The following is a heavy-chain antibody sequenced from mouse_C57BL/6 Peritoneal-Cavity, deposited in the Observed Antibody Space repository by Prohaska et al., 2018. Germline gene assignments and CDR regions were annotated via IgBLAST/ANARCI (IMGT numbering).Heavy chain of an antibody. V-gene: IGHV1-75*01. CDR3: ARSYYYGSSYYFDY. J-gene: IGHJ2*01. CDR1: GYTFTDYY. D-gene: IGHD1-1*01. CDR2: IFSGSGST. Sequence: QVQLQQSGPELVKPGASVKISCKASGYTFTDYYINWVKQRPGQGLEWIGWIFSGSGSTYYNEKFKGKATLTVDKSSSTAYMLLSSLTSEDSAVYFCARSYYYGSSYYFDYWGQGTTLTVSS.